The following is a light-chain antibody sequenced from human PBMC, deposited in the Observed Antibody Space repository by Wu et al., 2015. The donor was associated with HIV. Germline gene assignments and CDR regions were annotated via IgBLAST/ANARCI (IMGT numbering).Light chain of an antibody. J-gene: IGKJ2*01. CDR3: QQYNNWPPYT. CDR1: QSVSSN. CDR2: GAS. Sequence: EIVMTQSPATLSVSPGERATLTCRASQSVSSNLARYQQKPGQAPRLLIYGASTRATGIPARFSGSGSGTEFTLTISNMQSEDFAIYYCQQYNNWPPYTFGQGTKLEIK. V-gene: IGKV3-15*01.